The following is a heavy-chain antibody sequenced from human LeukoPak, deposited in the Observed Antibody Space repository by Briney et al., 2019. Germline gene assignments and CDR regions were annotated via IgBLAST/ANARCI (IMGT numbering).Heavy chain of an antibody. CDR2: IKQDGSEK. CDR3: ARDFLYSGYDAAPFDY. Sequence: GGSLRLSCAASGFTFSSYWMSWVRQAPGKGLEWVANIKQDGSEKYYVDSVKGRFTISRDNAKNSLYLQMNSLRAEDTAVYYCARDFLYSGYDAAPFDYWGQGTLVTVSS. CDR1: GFTFSSYW. D-gene: IGHD5-12*01. J-gene: IGHJ4*02. V-gene: IGHV3-7*01.